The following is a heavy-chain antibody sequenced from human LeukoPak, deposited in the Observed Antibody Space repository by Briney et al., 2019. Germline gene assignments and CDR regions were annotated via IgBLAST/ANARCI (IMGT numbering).Heavy chain of an antibody. J-gene: IGHJ5*02. V-gene: IGHV3-23*01. Sequence: GGSLRLSCAASGFSFSSYAMSWVRQAPGKGLEWVSGISGSGGRTYYADSVKGRFTISRDNSKNTLYLIMNSLRAEDTAVYYCAKGAAAGLVDWFDPWGQGTLVAVSS. CDR3: AKGAAAGLVDWFDP. CDR1: GFSFSSYA. D-gene: IGHD6-13*01. CDR2: ISGSGGRT.